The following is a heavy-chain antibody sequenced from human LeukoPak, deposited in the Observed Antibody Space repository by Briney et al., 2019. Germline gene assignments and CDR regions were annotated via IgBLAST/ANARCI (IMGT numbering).Heavy chain of an antibody. CDR2: IYHSGST. Sequence: PSETLSLTCAVSGDSISSSNWWSWVRQPPGKGLEWIGEIYHSGSTNYNPSLQSRVTISVDTSKNQFSLKLSSVTAADTAVYYCANTITSGWYPYWGQGTLVTVSS. CDR1: GDSISSSNW. CDR3: ANTITSGWYPY. D-gene: IGHD6-19*01. V-gene: IGHV4-4*02. J-gene: IGHJ4*02.